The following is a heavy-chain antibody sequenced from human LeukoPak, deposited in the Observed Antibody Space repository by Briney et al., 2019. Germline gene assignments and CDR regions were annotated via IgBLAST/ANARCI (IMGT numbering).Heavy chain of an antibody. CDR2: IYYSGGT. CDR1: GGSISSGDYY. J-gene: IGHJ5*02. Sequence: SETLSLTCTVSGGSISSGDYYWSWIRQHPGKGLEWIGYIYYSGGTYYNPSLKSRVTISVDTSKNQFSLKLSSVTAADTAVYYCARVGRTYYDILTGPNSYNWFDPWGQGTLVTVSS. V-gene: IGHV4-31*03. D-gene: IGHD3-9*01. CDR3: ARVGRTYYDILTGPNSYNWFDP.